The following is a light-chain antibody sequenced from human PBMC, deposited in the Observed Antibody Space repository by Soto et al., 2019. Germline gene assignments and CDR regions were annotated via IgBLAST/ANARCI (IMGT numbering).Light chain of an antibody. CDR1: SSDVGGYNY. CDR3: CSFAGNYIYV. V-gene: IGLV2-11*01. CDR2: DVS. Sequence: QSALTQPPSVSGSPGQSVTISCTGTSSDVGGYNYVSWYLQHPGKAPKVMIYDVSKRPSGVPDRFSGSKSGNTASLTISGLQSEDEADYYCCSFAGNYIYVFGTGTKVTV. J-gene: IGLJ1*01.